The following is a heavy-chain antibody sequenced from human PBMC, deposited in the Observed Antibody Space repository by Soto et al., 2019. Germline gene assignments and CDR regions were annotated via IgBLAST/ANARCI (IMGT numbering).Heavy chain of an antibody. CDR1: GGTFSSYT. D-gene: IGHD1-26*01. V-gene: IGHV1-69*02. J-gene: IGHJ6*02. CDR2: IIPILGIA. CDR3: AVNIVGATHYGMDV. Sequence: QVQLVQSGAEVKKPGSSVKVSCKASGGTFSSYTICWVRQDPGQGLEWMGRIIPILGIATYAQKFQGRVTITAVKSTSKAYMELSSLRSVATAVYYCAVNIVGATHYGMDVWGQGTTVTVSS.